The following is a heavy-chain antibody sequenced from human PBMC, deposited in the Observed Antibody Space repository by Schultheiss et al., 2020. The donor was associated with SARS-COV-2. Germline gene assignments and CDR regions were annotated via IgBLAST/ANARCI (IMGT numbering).Heavy chain of an antibody. Sequence: GGSLRLSCSPSGLIFSTYAMHWVRQAPGKGLEYVSALSYHGRNTYYADSVKGRFTISRDNSRNTVYLHMTSLRAEDTAVYYCVKAARGDSDSWDYYMDVWGKGTTVTVSS. CDR3: VKAARGDSDSWDYYMDV. V-gene: IGHV3-64D*06. D-gene: IGHD6-6*01. CDR1: GLIFSTYA. J-gene: IGHJ6*03. CDR2: LSYHGRNT.